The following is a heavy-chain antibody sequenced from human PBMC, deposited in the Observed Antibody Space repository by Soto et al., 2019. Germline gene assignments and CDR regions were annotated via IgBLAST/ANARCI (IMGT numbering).Heavy chain of an antibody. J-gene: IGHJ3*02. CDR2: IYPGDSDT. Sequence: PGESLKISCKGSGYSFTSYWIGWVRQMPGKGLEWMGIIYPGDSDTRYSPSFQGQVTISADKSISTAYLQWSSLKASDTAMYYCARSGRYSGSYHDAFDIWGQGTMVTVSS. D-gene: IGHD1-26*01. CDR3: ARSGRYSGSYHDAFDI. CDR1: GYSFTSYW. V-gene: IGHV5-51*01.